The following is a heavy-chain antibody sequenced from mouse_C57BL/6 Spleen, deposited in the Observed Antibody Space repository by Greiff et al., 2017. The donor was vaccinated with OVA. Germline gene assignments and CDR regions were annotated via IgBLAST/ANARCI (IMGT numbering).Heavy chain of an antibody. CDR2: IYPADSET. CDR1: GYTFTSYW. CDR3: ARSGWEWWYFDV. J-gene: IGHJ1*03. D-gene: IGHD1-1*02. V-gene: IGHV1-61*01. Sequence: VQLQQPGAELVRPGSSVKLSCKASGYTFTSYWMDWVKQRPGQGLEWIGNIYPADSETNYNQKFKDKATLTVDKSSSTAYMQLSSLTSEDSAVYYCARSGWEWWYFDVWGTGTTVTVSS.